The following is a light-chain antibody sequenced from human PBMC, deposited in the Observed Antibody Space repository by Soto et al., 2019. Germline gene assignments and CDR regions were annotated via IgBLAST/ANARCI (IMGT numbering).Light chain of an antibody. CDR2: DVS. J-gene: IGLJ1*01. Sequence: QSPLPQPASVSGSPVQSIPISCTGTGSDVGGYNYVSWYQQHPGNAPKFMIYDVSNRPSGVSNLFSGSKSGNTASLTISGLQAEDEADYYCSSYTSSSTPLYVFGTGTKVTVL. CDR3: SSYTSSSTPLYV. V-gene: IGLV2-14*01. CDR1: GSDVGGYNY.